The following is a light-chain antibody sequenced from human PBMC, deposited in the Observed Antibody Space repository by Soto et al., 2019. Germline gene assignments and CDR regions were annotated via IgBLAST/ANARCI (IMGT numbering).Light chain of an antibody. CDR1: QGLVHSDGNTY. Sequence: DVVMTQSPLSLPVTLGQPASISCRSSQGLVHSDGNTYLNWFQQRPGQSPRRLIYKVSNRHSGVPDRFGGSGSGTDFALRISRVEAEDVGVYYCMQGTHWPITFGQGTRLEIK. J-gene: IGKJ5*01. CDR2: KVS. V-gene: IGKV2-30*02. CDR3: MQGTHWPIT.